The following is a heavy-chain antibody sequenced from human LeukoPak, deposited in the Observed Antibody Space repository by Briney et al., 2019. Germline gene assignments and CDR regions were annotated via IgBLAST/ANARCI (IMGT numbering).Heavy chain of an antibody. V-gene: IGHV3-15*01. J-gene: IGHJ4*02. CDR2: IKGKTDGGTT. D-gene: IGHD3-10*01. CDR1: GFTFSNAW. Sequence: GGSLRLSCAASGFTFSNAWMSWVRQAPGKGREWGGRIKGKTDGGTTDYAAPVKGRFTSSRDESKKKLYLQMNSLKTEDTDVYYCTTAGLTNRFGANDSWGQGPLFPVSS. CDR3: TTAGLTNRFGANDS.